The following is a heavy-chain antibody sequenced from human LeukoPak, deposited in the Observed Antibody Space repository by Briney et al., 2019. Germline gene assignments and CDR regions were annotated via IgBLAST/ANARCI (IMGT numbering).Heavy chain of an antibody. J-gene: IGHJ4*02. D-gene: IGHD6-19*01. CDR1: GFTFSSYA. CDR3: AKAGRGVVGYFEY. V-gene: IGHV3-23*01. CDR2: IRGSGGGT. Sequence: GGSLRLSCAASGFTFSSYAMSWVRQAPGKGLEWVSAIRGSGGGTYYADSVKGRFTISRDNSKNTLYLQMNSLRDEDTALYYCAKAGRGVVGYFEYWGQGTLVTVSS.